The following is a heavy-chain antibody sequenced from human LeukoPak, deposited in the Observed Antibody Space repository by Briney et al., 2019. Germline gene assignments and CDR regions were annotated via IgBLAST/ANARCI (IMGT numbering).Heavy chain of an antibody. D-gene: IGHD3-3*01. Sequence: PGGSLRLSCAASGFTFSSYSMNWVRQAPGKGLEWVSSISSSGSYIYYADSVKGRFTISRDNAKNSLYLQMNSLRAEDTAVYYCARDYDVSAALRIDYWGQGTLVTVSS. CDR3: ARDYDVSAALRIDY. CDR2: ISSSGSYI. CDR1: GFTFSSYS. J-gene: IGHJ4*02. V-gene: IGHV3-21*01.